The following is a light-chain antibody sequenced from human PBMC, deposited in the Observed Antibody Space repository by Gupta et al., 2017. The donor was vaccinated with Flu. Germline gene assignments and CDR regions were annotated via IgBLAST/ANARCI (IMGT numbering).Light chain of an antibody. J-gene: IGLJ3*02. V-gene: IGLV1-44*01. CDR1: SSNIGRNT. CDR2: SNN. CDR3: ATWDDSLNGWV. Sequence: RVTISCSGSSSNIGRNTVNWYQQLPGTAPKLLIYSNNQRPSGVPDRFSGSKSGTSVSLAISGLQSEDEADYYCATWDDSLNGWVFGGGTKLTVL.